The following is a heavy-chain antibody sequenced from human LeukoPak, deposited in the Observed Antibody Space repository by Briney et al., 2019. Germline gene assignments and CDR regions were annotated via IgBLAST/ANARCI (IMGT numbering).Heavy chain of an antibody. V-gene: IGHV3-23*01. CDR1: GFTLSSYA. Sequence: PGGSLRLSCAASGFTLSSYAMSWVRQGPGKGLGWVSAISVSGNTYHADSVKGRFTISRDSYKNTLYLQMNSLRAEDAAVYYCAKAPVTTCSGAYCYPFDYWGQGTLVTVSS. D-gene: IGHD2-15*01. CDR2: ISVSGNT. CDR3: AKAPVTTCSGAYCYPFDY. J-gene: IGHJ4*02.